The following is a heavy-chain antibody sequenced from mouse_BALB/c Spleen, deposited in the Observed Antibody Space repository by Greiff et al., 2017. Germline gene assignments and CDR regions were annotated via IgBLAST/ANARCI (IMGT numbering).Heavy chain of an antibody. Sequence: VQLKESGGGLVKPGGSLKLSCAASGFTFSDYYMYWVRQTPEKRLEWVATISDGGSYTYYPDSVKGRFTISRDNAKNNLYLQMSSLKSEDTAMYYCARDRQHAMDYWGQGTSVTVSS. CDR1: GFTFSDYY. CDR3: ARDRQHAMDY. D-gene: IGHD6-1*01. CDR2: ISDGGSYT. J-gene: IGHJ4*01. V-gene: IGHV5-4*02.